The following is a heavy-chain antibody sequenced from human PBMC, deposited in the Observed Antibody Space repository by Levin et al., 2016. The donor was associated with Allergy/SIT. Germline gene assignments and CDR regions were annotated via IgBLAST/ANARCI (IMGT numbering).Heavy chain of an antibody. J-gene: IGHJ6*03. V-gene: IGHV1-3*01. CDR2: INAGNGNT. CDR3: ARDRSILYSSSYYYYYYMDV. D-gene: IGHD6-6*01. CDR1: GYTFTSYA. Sequence: ASVKVSCKASGYTFTSYAMHWVRQAPGQRLEWMGWINAGNGNTKYSQKFQGRVTITRDTSASTAYMELSSLRSEDTAVYYCARDRSILYSSSYYYYYYMDVWGKGTTVTVSS.